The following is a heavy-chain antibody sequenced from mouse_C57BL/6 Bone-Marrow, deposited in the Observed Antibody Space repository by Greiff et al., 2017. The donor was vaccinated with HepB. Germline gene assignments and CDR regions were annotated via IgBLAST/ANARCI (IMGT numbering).Heavy chain of an antibody. CDR3: ARDLGQGDAMDY. CDR1: GFTFSSYA. Sequence: EVMLVESGGGLVKPGGSLKLSCAASGFTFSSYAMSWVRQTPEKRLEWVATISDGGSYTYYPDNVKGRFTISRDNAKNNLYLQMSHLKSEDTAMYYCARDLGQGDAMDYWGQGTSVTVSS. D-gene: IGHD3-3*01. CDR2: ISDGGSYT. J-gene: IGHJ4*01. V-gene: IGHV5-4*01.